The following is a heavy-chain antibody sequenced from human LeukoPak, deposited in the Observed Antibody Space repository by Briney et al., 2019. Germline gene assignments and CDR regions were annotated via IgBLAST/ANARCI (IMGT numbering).Heavy chain of an antibody. Sequence: PSETLSLTCTVSDYSINCYYLSWFRQPAARGLEWIGRIHMSGSTNYNPSLLSRVAISMDNSKNQFSLQLKSVTAADTAVYYCARDDSSRYDSGGYHYWGQGTMVTISS. CDR1: DYSINCYY. V-gene: IGHV4-4*07. D-gene: IGHD3-22*01. CDR2: IHMSGST. CDR3: ARDDSSRYDSGGYHY. J-gene: IGHJ4*02.